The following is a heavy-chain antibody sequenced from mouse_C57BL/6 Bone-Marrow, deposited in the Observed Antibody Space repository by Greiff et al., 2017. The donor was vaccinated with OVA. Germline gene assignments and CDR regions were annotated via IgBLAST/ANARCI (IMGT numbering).Heavy chain of an antibody. CDR3: ARVLYDYDFDY. J-gene: IGHJ2*01. D-gene: IGHD2-4*01. Sequence: QVQLQQSGPELVKPGASVKISCKASGYAFSSSWMNWVKQRPGKGLEWIGRIYPGDGDTNYNGKFKGKATLTADKSSSTAYMQLSSLTSEDSAVYFCARVLYDYDFDYWGQGTTLTVSS. CDR2: IYPGDGDT. CDR1: GYAFSSSW. V-gene: IGHV1-82*01.